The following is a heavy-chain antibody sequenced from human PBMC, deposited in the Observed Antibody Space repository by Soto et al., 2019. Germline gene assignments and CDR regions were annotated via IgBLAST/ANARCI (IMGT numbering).Heavy chain of an antibody. Sequence: ASVKVSCKASGYSFSNSYVVWVRQAPGQGLEWMGVINPAGGSTTYAQKFQDRVTITRDTSTSTVYIELISLRSEDTAVFYCARVFGTYYDILTGLWGGQFDYWGQGTQVTVSS. CDR3: ARVFGTYYDILTGLWGGQFDY. D-gene: IGHD3-9*01. V-gene: IGHV1-46*03. J-gene: IGHJ4*02. CDR1: GYSFSNSY. CDR2: INPAGGST.